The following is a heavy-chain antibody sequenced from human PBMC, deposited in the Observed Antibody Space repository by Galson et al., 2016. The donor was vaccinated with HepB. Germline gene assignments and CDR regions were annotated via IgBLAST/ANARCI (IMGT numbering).Heavy chain of an antibody. V-gene: IGHV3-30*18. J-gene: IGHJ4*02. Sequence: SLRLSCAASGFTFSSYGMHWVRQAPGKGLEWVAVISYDGSNKYYADSVKGRFTISRDNSKNTLYLQMNSPRAEDTAVYYCAKDPKGYSGYGLFDYWGQGTLVTVSS. CDR2: ISYDGSNK. CDR1: GFTFSSYG. D-gene: IGHD5-12*01. CDR3: AKDPKGYSGYGLFDY.